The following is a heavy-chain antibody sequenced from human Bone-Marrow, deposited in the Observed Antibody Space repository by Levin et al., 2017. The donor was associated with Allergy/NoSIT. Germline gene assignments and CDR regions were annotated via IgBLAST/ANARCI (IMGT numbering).Heavy chain of an antibody. CDR2: IRSKAYGGTP. CDR1: GFTFGDYG. D-gene: IGHD3-10*01. V-gene: IGHV3-49*03. CDR3: TRIYGTGTFLPDY. J-gene: IGHJ4*02. Sequence: GESLKISCTASGFTFGDYGVSWFRQAPVKGLEWVGFIRSKAYGGTPEYAASVKGRFTISRDDSNSIAYLQMNSLTTEDTAVYFCTRIYGTGTFLPDYWGQGTLVTVSS.